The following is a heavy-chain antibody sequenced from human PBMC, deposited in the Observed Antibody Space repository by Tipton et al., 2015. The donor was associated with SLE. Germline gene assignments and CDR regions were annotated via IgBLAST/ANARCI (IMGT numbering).Heavy chain of an antibody. D-gene: IGHD6-13*01. V-gene: IGHV3-48*03. CDR1: GFNFHDYG. J-gene: IGHJ4*02. Sequence: SLRLSCEASGFNFHDYGMHWVRQAPGKGLEWVSLINWNSGSTIYYADSVKGRFTISRDNAKNSLYLQMNSLRAEDTAVYYCARDGDLSSSWYYFDYWGQGTLVTVSS. CDR3: ARDGDLSSSWYYFDY. CDR2: INWNSGSTI.